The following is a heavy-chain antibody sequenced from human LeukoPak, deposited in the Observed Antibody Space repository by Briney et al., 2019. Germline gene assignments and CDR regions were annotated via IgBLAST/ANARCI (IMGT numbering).Heavy chain of an antibody. J-gene: IGHJ6*04. CDR3: ASSRAATAYHYYGMDV. V-gene: IGHV5-10-1*01. CDR1: GYRFTSYW. Sequence: GESLKISCKGSGYRFTSYWISWVRQMPGKGLEWMGRIDPSDSYTNYSPSFQGHVTISADKSISTAYLQWSSLKASDTAMYYCASSRAATAYHYYGMDVWGKGTTVTVSS. CDR2: IDPSDSYT. D-gene: IGHD2-15*01.